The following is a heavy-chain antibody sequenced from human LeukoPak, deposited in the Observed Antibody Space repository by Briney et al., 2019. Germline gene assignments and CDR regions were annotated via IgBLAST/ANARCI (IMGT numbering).Heavy chain of an antibody. J-gene: IGHJ4*02. CDR1: GGSISSSSYY. Sequence: PSETLSLTCTVSGGSISSSSYYWGWIRQPPGKGLEWIGSIYYSGSTYYNPSPKSRVTISVDTSKNQFSLKLSSVTAADTAVYYCARDLYYYDSSGYYYVGSGFDYWGQGTLVTVSS. CDR3: ARDLYYYDSSGYYYVGSGFDY. D-gene: IGHD3-22*01. CDR2: IYYSGST. V-gene: IGHV4-39*02.